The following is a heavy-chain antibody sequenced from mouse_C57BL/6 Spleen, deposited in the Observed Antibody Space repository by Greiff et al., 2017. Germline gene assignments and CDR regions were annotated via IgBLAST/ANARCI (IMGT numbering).Heavy chain of an antibody. CDR3: ARDRTMITPGFAY. CDR1: GFTFSSYA. J-gene: IGHJ3*01. Sequence: EVKVVESGGGLVKPGGSLKLSCAASGFTFSSYAMSWVRQTPEKRLEWVATISDGGSYTYYPDNVKGRFTISRDNAKNNLYLQMSHLKSEDTAMYYCARDRTMITPGFAYWGQGTLVTVSA. D-gene: IGHD2-4*01. V-gene: IGHV5-4*01. CDR2: ISDGGSYT.